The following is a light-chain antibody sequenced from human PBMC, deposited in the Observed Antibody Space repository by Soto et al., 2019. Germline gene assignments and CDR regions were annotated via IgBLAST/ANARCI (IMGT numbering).Light chain of an antibody. CDR3: SSYTGSSTYVV. V-gene: IGLV2-14*01. Sequence: QSALTLRASVSGSPGQSITISCTGTSSDVGGYNYVSWYQQHPGKAPKLMIYDVSNRPSGVSNRFSGSKSANTASLTISGLQAEDEADYYCSSYTGSSTYVVFGVGTKLTVL. CDR2: DVS. J-gene: IGLJ2*01. CDR1: SSDVGGYNY.